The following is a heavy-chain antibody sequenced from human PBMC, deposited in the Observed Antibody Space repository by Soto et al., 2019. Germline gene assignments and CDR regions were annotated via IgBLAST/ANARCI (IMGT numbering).Heavy chain of an antibody. D-gene: IGHD3-3*01. CDR1: GFTFSDYW. Sequence: GGSLRLSCAASGFTFSDYWMHWVRQAPGKGLEWVSRIKRGGGTTNYADSVKGRFTISRDNSNNTLYLQMNSLRAEDTAVYYCAKAKNDFWSGSTNNWFDPWGQGTLVTVSS. CDR3: AKAKNDFWSGSTNNWFDP. V-gene: IGHV3-74*01. J-gene: IGHJ5*02. CDR2: IKRGGGTT.